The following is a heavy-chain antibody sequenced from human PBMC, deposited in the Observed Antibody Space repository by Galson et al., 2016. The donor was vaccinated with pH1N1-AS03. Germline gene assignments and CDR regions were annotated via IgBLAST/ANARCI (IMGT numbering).Heavy chain of an antibody. J-gene: IGHJ3*02. D-gene: IGHD2-2*01. V-gene: IGHV1-2*06. Sequence: SVKVSCKASGYTFSGYYMHWVRQAPGQGLEWMGRINPDSGGTNVAQKFQDRVTMSRDTSITTAYMELTRLTSDDMAVYYCARDMRGTDVFDIWGQGTMVTVSS. CDR2: INPDSGGT. CDR1: GYTFSGYY. CDR3: ARDMRGTDVFDI.